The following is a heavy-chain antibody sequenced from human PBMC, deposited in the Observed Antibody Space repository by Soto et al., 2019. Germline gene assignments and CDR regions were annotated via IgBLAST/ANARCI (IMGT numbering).Heavy chain of an antibody. J-gene: IGHJ6*02. CDR3: AKSGAGSYNYYYGMDV. D-gene: IGHD1-26*01. Sequence: EVQLLEPGGGLVQPGGSLRLSCAASGFTFSSYAMSWVRQAPGKGLEWVSAISGSGGSTYYADSVKGRFTISRDNSKNTLYLQMNSLRAEDTAVYYCAKSGAGSYNYYYGMDVWGQGTTVTVSS. CDR1: GFTFSSYA. V-gene: IGHV3-23*01. CDR2: ISGSGGST.